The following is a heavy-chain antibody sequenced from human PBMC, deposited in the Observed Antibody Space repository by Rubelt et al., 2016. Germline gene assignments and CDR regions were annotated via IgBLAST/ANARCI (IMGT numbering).Heavy chain of an antibody. D-gene: IGHD1-1*01. CDR3: ARDRWRDHYYYYMDV. J-gene: IGHJ6*03. V-gene: IGHV3-21*01. Sequence: MNWVRQAPGKGLEWVSSISSSSSYIYYADSVKGRFTISRDNAKNSLYLQMNSLRAEDTAVYYCARDRWRDHYYYYMDVWGKGTTVTVSS. CDR2: ISSSSSYI.